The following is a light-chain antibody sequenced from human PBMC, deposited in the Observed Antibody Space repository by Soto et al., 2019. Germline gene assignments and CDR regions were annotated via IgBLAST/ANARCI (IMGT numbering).Light chain of an antibody. CDR1: QNIYSN. Sequence: IVMTQSPATLSVTPGERATLSCRASQNIYSNVAWYQQRPGQAPRLLIYRASTRAPGIPARFSGSGSGTEFTLTISSLQSEDVAAYYCQQTNSFPRTFGQGHDWRL. CDR2: RAS. CDR3: QQTNSFPRT. J-gene: IGKJ5*01. V-gene: IGKV3-15*01.